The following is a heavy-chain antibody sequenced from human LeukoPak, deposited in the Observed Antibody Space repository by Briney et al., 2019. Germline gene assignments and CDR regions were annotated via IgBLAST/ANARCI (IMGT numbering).Heavy chain of an antibody. CDR1: GGSISTYY. D-gene: IGHD6-13*01. J-gene: IGHJ6*02. CDR2: IYYTGST. Sequence: PSETLSLTCTVSGGSISTYYWSWIRQPPGKGLEWIGYIYYTGSTNYNPSLKSRVTISVDTSKNQFSLKLSSVTAADTAVYYCARDALLYSSSWLKTYGMDVWGQGTTVTVSS. V-gene: IGHV4-59*01. CDR3: ARDALLYSSSWLKTYGMDV.